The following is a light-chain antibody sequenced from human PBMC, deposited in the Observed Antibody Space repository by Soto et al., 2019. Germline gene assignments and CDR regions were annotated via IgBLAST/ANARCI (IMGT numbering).Light chain of an antibody. CDR1: SSDVGSYDL. V-gene: IGLV2-14*02. CDR3: TSYTDTRTGV. J-gene: IGLJ3*02. Sequence: QSALSQPASVSASPGQSVTISCTGTSSDVGSYDLVSWYQHHPGTTPKLMIFEVTKRPSGVSHRFSGSKSGNTASLTISGLQAEDEADYYCTSYTDTRTGVFGGGTKVTVL. CDR2: EVT.